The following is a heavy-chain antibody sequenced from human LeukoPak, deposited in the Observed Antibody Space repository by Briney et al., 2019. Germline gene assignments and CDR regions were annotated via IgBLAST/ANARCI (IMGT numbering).Heavy chain of an antibody. CDR1: GYTFTSYY. V-gene: IGHV1-46*01. J-gene: IGHJ4*02. D-gene: IGHD3-10*01. CDR3: ARGGQRVRFGEYNDY. CDR2: INPSGGST. Sequence: ASVKVSCKASGYTFTSYYMHWVRQAPGQGLEWMGIINPSGGSTSYAQKFQGRVTMTRDTSTSTVYMELSSLRSEDTAVYYCARGGQRVRFGEYNDYWGQGTLVTVSS.